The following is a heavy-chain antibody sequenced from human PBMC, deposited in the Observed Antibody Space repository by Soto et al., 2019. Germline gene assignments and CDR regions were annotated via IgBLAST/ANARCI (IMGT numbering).Heavy chain of an antibody. J-gene: IGHJ4*02. V-gene: IGHV3-23*01. Sequence: EVQLLESGGGWVQPGESLRLSCTASGFTFNNYDMAWVRRAPGKGLEWVSIVTGSGSSTHYADSVKGRFTISRDNSKNTLYLQMSSLRAEDMAVYYCARVEPGSGCGYWRRGTLVTVSS. CDR1: GFTFNNYD. CDR2: VTGSGSST. CDR3: ARVEPGSGCGY. D-gene: IGHD2-21*01.